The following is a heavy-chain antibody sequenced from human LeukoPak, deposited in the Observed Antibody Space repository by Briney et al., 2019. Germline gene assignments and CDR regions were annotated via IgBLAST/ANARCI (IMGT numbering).Heavy chain of an antibody. J-gene: IGHJ4*02. D-gene: IGHD2-2*02. CDR3: ARSRYCSSTSCYRATRFDY. CDR1: GGSFSGYY. V-gene: IGHV4-34*01. Sequence: SETLSLTCAVYGGSFSGYYWSWIRQPPGKGLEWIGEINHSGSTNYNPSLKSRVTTSVDTSKNQFSLKLSSVTAADTAVYYCARSRYCSSTSCYRATRFDYWGQGTLVTVSS. CDR2: INHSGST.